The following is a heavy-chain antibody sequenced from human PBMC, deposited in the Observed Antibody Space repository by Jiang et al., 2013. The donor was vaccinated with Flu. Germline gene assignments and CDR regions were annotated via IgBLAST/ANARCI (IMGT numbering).Heavy chain of an antibody. D-gene: IGHD5-18*01. J-gene: IGHJ4*02. CDR3: VRENSYGWYYFDY. Sequence: VQLVESGAEVRNPGASVKVSCKASGYIFIGYYMHWVRQAPGQGLEWMGWINPNSGGTKYAQKFQGRVTMTRDTSISTAYMELSSLRYDDTAVYYCVRENSYGWYYFDYWGQGTLV. V-gene: IGHV1-2*02. CDR1: GYIFIGYY. CDR2: INPNSGGT.